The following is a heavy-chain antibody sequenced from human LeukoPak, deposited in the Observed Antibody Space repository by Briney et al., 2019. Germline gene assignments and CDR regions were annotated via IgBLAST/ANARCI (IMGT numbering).Heavy chain of an antibody. CDR2: IRYDGSKK. CDR3: ANSGWSPKA. CDR1: GFTFSSHG. J-gene: IGHJ5*02. Sequence: GGSLRLSCAASGFTFSSHGMHWVRQAPGKGLEWVAFIRYDGSKKYYADSVKGRFTISRDNSKNTLYLQMNSLRAEDTAVYSCANSGWSPKAWGQGTLVTVSS. V-gene: IGHV3-30*02. D-gene: IGHD6-19*01.